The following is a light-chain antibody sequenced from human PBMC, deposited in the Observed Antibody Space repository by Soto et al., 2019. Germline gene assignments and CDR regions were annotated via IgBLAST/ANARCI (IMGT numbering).Light chain of an antibody. CDR2: DAS. J-gene: IGKJ1*01. V-gene: IGKV1-5*01. Sequence: DIQMTQSPSTLSASVGDRVTITCRASQSISSWLAWYQQKPGKAPKLLIYDASSLESGVPSRFSGSGSGTEFTLTIGILQPDDFATYYCQQYNSYSPWTFGQGTKVEIK. CDR1: QSISSW. CDR3: QQYNSYSPWT.